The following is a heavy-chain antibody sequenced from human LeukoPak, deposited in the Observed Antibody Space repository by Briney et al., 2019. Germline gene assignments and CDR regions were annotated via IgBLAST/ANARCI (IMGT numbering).Heavy chain of an antibody. CDR1: GYTFTSYD. Sequence: ASVKVSCKASGYTFTSYDISWVRQATGQGLEWMGWMNPNSGNTGYAQKFQGRVTMTRNTSISTAYMELSSLRSEDTAVYYCARLPRRITIFGVVKGSYYYMDVWGKGTTVTVSS. CDR2: MNPNSGNT. J-gene: IGHJ6*03. V-gene: IGHV1-8*01. CDR3: ARLPRRITIFGVVKGSYYYMDV. D-gene: IGHD3-3*01.